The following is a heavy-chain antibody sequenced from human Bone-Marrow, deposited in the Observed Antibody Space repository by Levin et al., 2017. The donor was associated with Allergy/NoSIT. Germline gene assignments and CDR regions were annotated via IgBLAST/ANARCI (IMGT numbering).Heavy chain of an antibody. D-gene: IGHD7-27*01. CDR1: GYTFTDYY. J-gene: IGHJ4*02. CDR3: ARKPNWGGYFDY. V-gene: IGHV1-2*02. Sequence: VASVKVSCKTSGYTFTDYYIHWVRQAPGQGLEWMGWIIPNTGGTHSAQEFQGRVTMTRDTSISTAYMELSRLRSDDTAVYYCARKPNWGGYFDYWGQGSLVTVSS. CDR2: IIPNTGGT.